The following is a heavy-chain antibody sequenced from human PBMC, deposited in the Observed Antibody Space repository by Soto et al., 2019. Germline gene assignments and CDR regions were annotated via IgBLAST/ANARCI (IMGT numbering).Heavy chain of an antibody. CDR1: GGSISSHY. CDR3: ARGTFYYDSSGYHHWFDP. V-gene: IGHV4-59*11. CDR2: IYYTGST. D-gene: IGHD3-22*01. J-gene: IGHJ5*02. Sequence: SETLSLTCIVSGGSISSHYWSWIRQPPGKGLEWIGYIYYTGSTNYNPSLKSRVTISVDTSKNQFSLKLSSVTAADTAVYYCARGTFYYDSSGYHHWFDPWGQGTLVTVSS.